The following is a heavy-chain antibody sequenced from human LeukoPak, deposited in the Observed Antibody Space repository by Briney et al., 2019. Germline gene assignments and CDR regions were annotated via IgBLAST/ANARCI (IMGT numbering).Heavy chain of an antibody. Sequence: GESLKISCKGSGYSFTSYWIGWVRQMPGKGLEWMGIIYPGDSDTRYSPSFQGQVTISADKSISTAYLQWSSLKASDTAMYYCARLPGWIAAAMYFDYWGQGTLVTVSS. J-gene: IGHJ4*02. CDR1: GYSFTSYW. CDR2: IYPGDSDT. D-gene: IGHD6-13*01. CDR3: ARLPGWIAAAMYFDY. V-gene: IGHV5-51*01.